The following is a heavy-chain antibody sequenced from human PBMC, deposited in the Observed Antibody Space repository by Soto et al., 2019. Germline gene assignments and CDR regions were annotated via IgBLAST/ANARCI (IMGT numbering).Heavy chain of an antibody. V-gene: IGHV3-74*01. CDR3: ARESGALRY. CDR1: GLTLSAYW. D-gene: IGHD1-26*01. Sequence: EVQMVESGGDLVQPWGSVRLSCTASGLTLSAYWIHWVRQAPGKGLVWVSRISSDGSVTVYADSVQGRFTISRDNAKDTVYLQMSSLTVDDTALYYCARESGALRYWGQGTLVTVSS. CDR2: ISSDGSVT. J-gene: IGHJ4*02.